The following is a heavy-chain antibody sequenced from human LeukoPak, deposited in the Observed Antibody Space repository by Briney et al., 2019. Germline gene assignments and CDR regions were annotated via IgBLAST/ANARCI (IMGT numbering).Heavy chain of an antibody. V-gene: IGHV5-51*01. Sequence: KYGESLQISCKGSGYSFTSYWIGWVRPMPGKGLEWMGIIYPGDSDTRYSPSFQGQVTIPADKSISTAYLQWSSLKASDTAMYYCARTSGYSSSPSNYWGQGTLVTVSS. CDR3: ARTSGYSSSPSNY. CDR2: IYPGDSDT. CDR1: GYSFTSYW. J-gene: IGHJ4*02. D-gene: IGHD6-13*01.